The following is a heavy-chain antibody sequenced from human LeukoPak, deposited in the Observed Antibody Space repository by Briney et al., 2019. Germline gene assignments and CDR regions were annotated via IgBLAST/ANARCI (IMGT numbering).Heavy chain of an antibody. CDR3: ARHAQYDVARASFYN. Sequence: ASVKVSCKASGYTLSSYYMHWVRQAPGQGLEWMGIISPSVGTTSYAQKFQGRVTMTRDTSTSTVYMELSSLRSEYTAVYYCARHAQYDVARASFYNWGQGTPGTVSS. CDR1: GYTLSSYY. J-gene: IGHJ4*02. CDR2: ISPSVGTT. D-gene: IGHD6-6*01. V-gene: IGHV1-46*01.